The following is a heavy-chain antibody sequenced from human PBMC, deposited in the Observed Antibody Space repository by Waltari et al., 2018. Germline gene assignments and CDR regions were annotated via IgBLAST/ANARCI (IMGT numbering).Heavy chain of an antibody. Sequence: QVQLQESGPGLVKPSQTLSLTCTVSGGSISSGSYYWSWIRQPAGKGLEWIGRIYTSGSTNYNPPLKSRVTISVDTSKNQFSLKRSAVTAADTAVYYCARDRPYLTGYYFDYWGQGTLVTVSS. D-gene: IGHD7-27*01. CDR2: IYTSGST. CDR3: ARDRPYLTGYYFDY. J-gene: IGHJ4*02. V-gene: IGHV4-61*02. CDR1: GGSISSGSYY.